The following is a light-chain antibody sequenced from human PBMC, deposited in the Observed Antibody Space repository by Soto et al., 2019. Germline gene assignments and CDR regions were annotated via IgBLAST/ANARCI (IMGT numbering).Light chain of an antibody. CDR1: SSNIGSNT. CDR3: AAWDDSLNGLV. Sequence: QSVLTQPPSASGTPGQRVTISCSGSSSNIGSNTVNWYQQLPGTAPKLLIYNNNQRPSGVPDRFSGSKSGTSASLAISGLQSEEEADYYCAAWDDSLNGLVFGGGTKLTVL. V-gene: IGLV1-44*01. CDR2: NNN. J-gene: IGLJ2*01.